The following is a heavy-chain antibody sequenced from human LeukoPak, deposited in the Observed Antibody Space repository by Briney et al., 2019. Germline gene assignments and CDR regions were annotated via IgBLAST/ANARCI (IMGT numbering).Heavy chain of an antibody. D-gene: IGHD2-15*01. CDR1: GYTFTSYY. V-gene: IGHV1-46*01. J-gene: IGHJ3*02. Sequence: ASVKVSCKASGYTFTSYYMHWVRQAPGQGLEWMGIINPSGGSTSYAQKFQGRVTMTRDTSTSTVYMELSSLRSEDTAVYYCARDDRYCSGGSCSILSPGEYQIGIWGRGTMVTVSS. CDR2: INPSGGST. CDR3: ARDDRYCSGGSCSILSPGEYQIGI.